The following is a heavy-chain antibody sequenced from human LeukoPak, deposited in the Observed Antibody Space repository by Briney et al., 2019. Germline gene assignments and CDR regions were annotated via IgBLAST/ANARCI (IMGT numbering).Heavy chain of an antibody. D-gene: IGHD6-19*01. V-gene: IGHV3-53*04. J-gene: IGHJ4*02. CDR1: GFTVSTSY. CDR2: IYGGGGT. Sequence: TGGSLRLSCAASGFTVSTSYMTWVRQAPGKGLEWVSIIYGGGGTFYADSVKGRFTISRHNSENTLYLQMNSLRPEDTAVYYCARVGVGTVAGNYFDDWGQGTLVTVSS. CDR3: ARVGVGTVAGNYFDD.